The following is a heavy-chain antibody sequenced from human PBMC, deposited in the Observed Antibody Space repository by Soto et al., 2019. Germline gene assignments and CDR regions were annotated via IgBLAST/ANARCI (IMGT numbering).Heavy chain of an antibody. CDR3: ARGLVTRDGQYYYYYMDV. CDR2: INHSGST. J-gene: IGHJ6*03. D-gene: IGHD2-15*01. V-gene: IGHV4-34*01. CDR1: GWSFSGFY. Sequence: LSLTCAVYGWSFSGFYWSWIRQPPGKGLEWIGEINHSGSTNYNPSLKSRVTISVDTSKNQFSLKLSSVTAADTAVYYCARGLVTRDGQYYYYYMDVWGKGTTVTVSS.